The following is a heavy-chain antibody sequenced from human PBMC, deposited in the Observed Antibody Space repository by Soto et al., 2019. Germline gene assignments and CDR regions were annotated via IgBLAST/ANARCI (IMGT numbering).Heavy chain of an antibody. CDR2: IKQDGREK. CDR1: NLAFSNSW. Sequence: GGSLRLSCAASNLAFSNSWLTWVRQAPGKGLGWVANIKQDGREKFYVYSGMGPLTISRDNAKTSGFLQMTNLRGGDTAVYYCATNSSGSAMDVWGPGTTVTAP. CDR3: ATNSSGSAMDV. J-gene: IGHJ6*02. V-gene: IGHV3-7*03. D-gene: IGHD6-19*01.